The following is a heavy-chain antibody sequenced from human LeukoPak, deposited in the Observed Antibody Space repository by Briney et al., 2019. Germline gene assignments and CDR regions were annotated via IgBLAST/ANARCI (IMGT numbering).Heavy chain of an antibody. CDR3: AKGGDPGIAAAAYYFDY. CDR1: GFTFSSYG. CDR2: ISYDGSNK. Sequence: GGSLRLSCAAPGFTFSSYGMHWVRQAPGKGLEWVAVISYDGSNKYYADSVKGRSTISRDNSKNTLYLQMNSLRAEDTAVYYCAKGGDPGIAAAAYYFDYWGQGTLVTVSS. D-gene: IGHD6-13*01. V-gene: IGHV3-30*18. J-gene: IGHJ4*02.